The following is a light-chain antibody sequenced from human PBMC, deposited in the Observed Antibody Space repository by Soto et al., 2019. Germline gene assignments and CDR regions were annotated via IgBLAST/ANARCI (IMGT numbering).Light chain of an antibody. J-gene: IGKJ1*01. Sequence: DIQMTQSPSTLSASVGDRVTITCRASQSTSTWLAWYQHKPGKAPNLLTYKASSLESGVPSRFSGSGSGTEFPLTISRLQPDDVATYYCQQYGRYRTFGQGTKVEIK. V-gene: IGKV1-5*03. CDR2: KAS. CDR3: QQYGRYRT. CDR1: QSTSTW.